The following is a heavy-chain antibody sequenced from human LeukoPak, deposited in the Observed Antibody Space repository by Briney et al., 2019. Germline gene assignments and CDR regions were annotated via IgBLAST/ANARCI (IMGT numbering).Heavy chain of an antibody. Sequence: SETLSLTCAVYGGSFNGHYWSWLRQPPGKGLEWIGEINHSGSTNYNASLKSRVTISVDTSKNQFSLRLSSVTAADTAVYYCAPRGDIEDSYGYGKCFDPWGQGTRVTVSS. CDR3: APRGDIEDSYGYGKCFDP. J-gene: IGHJ5*02. CDR2: INHSGST. D-gene: IGHD5-18*01. CDR1: GGSFNGHY. V-gene: IGHV4-34*01.